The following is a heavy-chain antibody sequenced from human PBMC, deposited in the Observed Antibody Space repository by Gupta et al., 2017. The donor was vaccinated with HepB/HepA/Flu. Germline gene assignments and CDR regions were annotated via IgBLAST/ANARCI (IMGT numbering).Heavy chain of an antibody. V-gene: IGHV3-23*01. D-gene: IGHD1-1*01. CDR1: GFTFSSYA. CDR3: AKDSNWNNHEFDY. J-gene: IGHJ4*02. Sequence: EVQLLESGGGLVQPGGSLRLSCAASGFTFSSYAMNWVRQAPGKGLEWVSTISSSGTTTYYAESVKGRFTISRDKSKNTLYLQMNSLRAEDTAVYYCAKDSNWNNHEFDYWGQGTLVTVSS. CDR2: ISSSGTTT.